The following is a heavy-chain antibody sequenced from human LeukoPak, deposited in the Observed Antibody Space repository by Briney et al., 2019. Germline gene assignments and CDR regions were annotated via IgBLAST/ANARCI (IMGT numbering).Heavy chain of an antibody. Sequence: SETLSLTCTVTGGSISSGDYYWSWIRQPPGKGLEWIGYIYYSGSTYYNPSLKSRVIISVDTSKNQFSLKLSSVSAADTAVYYCARDSSLHCTSTSCNRYFDYWGQGTLVTVSS. CDR1: GGSISSGDYY. V-gene: IGHV4-30-4*01. J-gene: IGHJ4*02. CDR2: IYYSGST. D-gene: IGHD2-2*01. CDR3: ARDSSLHCTSTSCNRYFDY.